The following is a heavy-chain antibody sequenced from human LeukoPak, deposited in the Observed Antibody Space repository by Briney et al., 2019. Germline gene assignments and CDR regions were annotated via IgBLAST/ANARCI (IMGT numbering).Heavy chain of an antibody. Sequence: PSETLSLTCSVSGGSISSLYWSWIRQPPGKGLEWIGYIYYSGSTNYNPSLKSRVTISVDTSKNQFSLKLSSVTAADTAVYYCARDKYISSSNYFYGMDVWGQGTTVTVSS. V-gene: IGHV4-59*12. CDR3: ARDKYISSSNYFYGMDV. D-gene: IGHD6-6*01. J-gene: IGHJ6*02. CDR1: GGSISSLY. CDR2: IYYSGST.